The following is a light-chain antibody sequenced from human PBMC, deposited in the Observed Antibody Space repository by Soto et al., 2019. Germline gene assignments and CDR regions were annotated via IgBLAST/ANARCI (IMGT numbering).Light chain of an antibody. Sequence: QSALTQPASVSGSPGQSITISCTGTSSDVGAYNYVSWYQQHPGTAPKLMIYDINNRPSGVSNRFSGSKSGNTASLTISGLQDGDEADYYCSSYTSSTTDVFGAGTKLTVL. CDR2: DIN. CDR3: SSYTSSTTDV. CDR1: SSDVGAYNY. J-gene: IGLJ1*01. V-gene: IGLV2-14*03.